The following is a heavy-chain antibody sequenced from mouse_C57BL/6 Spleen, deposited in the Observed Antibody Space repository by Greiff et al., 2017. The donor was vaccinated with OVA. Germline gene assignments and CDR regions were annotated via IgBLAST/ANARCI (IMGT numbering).Heavy chain of an antibody. V-gene: IGHV6-3*01. CDR2: IRLKSDNYAT. Sequence: EVKLEESGGGLVQPGGSMKLSCVASGFTFSNYWMNWVRQSPEKGLEWVAQIRLKSDNYATHYAESVKGRFTISRDDSKSSVYLQMNNLRAEDTGIYYCTGGGFTGFDYWGQGTTLTVSS. CDR3: TGGGFTGFDY. J-gene: IGHJ2*01. CDR1: GFTFSNYW.